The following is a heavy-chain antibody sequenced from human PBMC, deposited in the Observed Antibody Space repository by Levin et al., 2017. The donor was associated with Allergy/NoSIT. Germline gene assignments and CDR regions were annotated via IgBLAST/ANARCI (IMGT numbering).Heavy chain of an antibody. CDR3: AKETGGSGWYTVDY. CDR2: LRPPGDRT. Sequence: GGSLRLSCAASGFTFSSSAMDWVRQAPGEGLHWFSALRPPGDRTYYTDSVKGQFTISRDNSRNTVYLQMNNLRAEDTAKYYCAKETGGSGWYTVDYWGRGTLVTVS. D-gene: IGHD6-13*01. V-gene: IGHV3-23*01. J-gene: IGHJ4*02. CDR1: GFTFSSSA.